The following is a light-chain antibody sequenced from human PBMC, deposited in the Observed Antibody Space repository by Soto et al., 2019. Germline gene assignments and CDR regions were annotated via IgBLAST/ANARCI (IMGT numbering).Light chain of an antibody. CDR2: DVS. V-gene: IGLV2-11*01. CDR3: CSYAGNYLLL. J-gene: IGLJ3*02. CDR1: SRDVGLYNY. Sequence: QSALTQPRSVSGSPGQSVTISCTGSSRDVGLYNYVSWYQQHPGKAPKLMIYDVSKRPSGVPDRFSGSKSGNTASLTISGLQAEDEADYSCCSYAGNYLLLFGGGTKLTAL.